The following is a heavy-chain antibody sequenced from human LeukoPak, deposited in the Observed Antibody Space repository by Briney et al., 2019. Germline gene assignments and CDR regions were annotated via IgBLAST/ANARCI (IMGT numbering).Heavy chain of an antibody. J-gene: IGHJ4*02. Sequence: SATVSCTAPGRTLTNYPINCVRHPPGQGLEWTGAIIPIFGRAHYSQKFQGRVTITAVDSMSTAYMELSSLRSEDTAVYYCARGWLAETTVVTPYNYWGQGTLVTVSS. D-gene: IGHD4-23*01. V-gene: IGHV1-69*01. CDR2: IIPIFGRA. CDR1: GRTLTNYP. CDR3: ARGWLAETTVVTPYNY.